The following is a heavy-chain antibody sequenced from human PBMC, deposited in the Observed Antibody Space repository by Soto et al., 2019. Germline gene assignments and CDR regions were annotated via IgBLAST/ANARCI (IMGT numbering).Heavy chain of an antibody. CDR2: IYYSGST. D-gene: IGHD1-1*01. CDR3: AREDDGDFYFDY. J-gene: IGHJ4*02. V-gene: IGHV4-31*03. CDR1: GGFLSSGGYS. Sequence: SGTLSLTCTVSGGFLSSGGYSWPRIRQLPGKGPEWIGYIYYSGSTYYRPSLKSRVTISVDTSKNQFSLKLRSGTAADTAVYYCAREDDGDFYFDYWRQGTLVTVSS.